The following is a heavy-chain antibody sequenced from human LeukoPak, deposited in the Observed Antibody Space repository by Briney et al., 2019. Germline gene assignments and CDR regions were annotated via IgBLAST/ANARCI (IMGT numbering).Heavy chain of an antibody. J-gene: IGHJ6*03. CDR2: IYYSGST. Sequence: SETLSLTCTVSGGSISSYYWSWIRQPPGKGLEWIGYIYYSGSTNYNPSLKSRVTISVDTSKNQFSLKLSSVTAADTAVYYCARRLDYYYYMDVWGKGTTVTVSS. CDR3: ARRLDYYYYMDV. CDR1: GGSISSYY. V-gene: IGHV4-59*01. D-gene: IGHD6-25*01.